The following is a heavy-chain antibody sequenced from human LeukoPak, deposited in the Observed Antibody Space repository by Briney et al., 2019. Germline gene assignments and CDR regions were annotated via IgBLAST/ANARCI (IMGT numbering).Heavy chain of an antibody. CDR2: INHSGST. V-gene: IGHV4-34*01. CDR1: GGSFSGYY. Sequence: SETLSLTCAVYGGSFSGYYWSWIRQPPGKGLEWIGEINHSGSTNYNPSLKSRVTFSVDTSKNQFSLKLNSVTAADTAVYYCARGGDYGDLRYFDYWGQGTLVTVSP. D-gene: IGHD4-17*01. CDR3: ARGGDYGDLRYFDY. J-gene: IGHJ4*02.